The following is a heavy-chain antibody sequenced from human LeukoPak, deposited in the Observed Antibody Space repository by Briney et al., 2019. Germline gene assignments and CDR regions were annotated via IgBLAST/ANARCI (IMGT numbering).Heavy chain of an antibody. CDR2: ISGSGGST. CDR1: GFTFSSYA. J-gene: IGHJ3*02. CDR3: AKDPYYDFWSGYYNGLGAFDI. Sequence: GSLRLSCAASGFTFSSYAMSWVRQAPGKGLEWVSAISGSGGSTYYADSVKGRFTISRHNSKNTLYLQMNSLRAEDTAVYYCAKDPYYDFWSGYYNGLGAFDIWGQGTMVTVSS. V-gene: IGHV3-23*01. D-gene: IGHD3-3*01.